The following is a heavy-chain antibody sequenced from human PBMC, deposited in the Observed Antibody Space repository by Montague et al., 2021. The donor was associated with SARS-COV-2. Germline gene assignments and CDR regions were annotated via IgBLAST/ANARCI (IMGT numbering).Heavy chain of an antibody. Sequence: SLRLSCAASGFNFGSFAMHWVRQAPGKGLEWVSVIHNGDGNTYYGDSVKGRFTISRDNSKDTLYLQMNSLRAEDTAVYYCAKAYSSSWWNWFDPWGQGTLVTVSS. D-gene: IGHD6-13*01. V-gene: IGHV3-23*03. CDR2: IHNGDGNT. J-gene: IGHJ5*02. CDR1: GFNFGSFA. CDR3: AKAYSSSWWNWFDP.